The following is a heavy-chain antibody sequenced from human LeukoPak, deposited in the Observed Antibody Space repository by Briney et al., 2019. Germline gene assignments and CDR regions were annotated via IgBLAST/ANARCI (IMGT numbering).Heavy chain of an antibody. Sequence: PGGSLRLSCAASGFTFSSYAMHWVRQAPGKRLEYVSAISSNGGSTYYANSVKGRFTISRDNSKNTLYLQMGSLRAEDMAVYYCARVRLSGSYFFDYWGQGTLVTVSS. CDR3: ARVRLSGSYFFDY. CDR1: GFTFSSYA. CDR2: ISSNGGST. D-gene: IGHD1-26*01. J-gene: IGHJ4*02. V-gene: IGHV3-64*01.